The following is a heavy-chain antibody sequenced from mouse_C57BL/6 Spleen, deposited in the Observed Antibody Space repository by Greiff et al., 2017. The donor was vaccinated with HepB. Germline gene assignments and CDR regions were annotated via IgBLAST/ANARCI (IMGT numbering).Heavy chain of an antibody. CDR1: GYTFTDYN. CDR2: INPNNGGT. V-gene: IGHV1-18*01. D-gene: IGHD1-1*01. Sequence: VHVKQSGPELVKPGASVKIPCKASGYTFTDYNMDWVKQSHGKSLEWIGDINPNNGGTIYNQKFKGKATLTVDKSSSTAYMELRSLTSEDTAVYYCAREDGSSLAYWGQGTLVTVSA. CDR3: AREDGSSLAY. J-gene: IGHJ3*01.